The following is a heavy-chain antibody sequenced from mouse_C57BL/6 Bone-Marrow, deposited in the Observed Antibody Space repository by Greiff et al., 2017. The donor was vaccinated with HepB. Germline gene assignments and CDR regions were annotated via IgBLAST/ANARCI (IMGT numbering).Heavy chain of an antibody. CDR1: GYTFTSYW. V-gene: IGHV1-69*01. Sequence: QVQLKQPGAELVMPGASVKLSCKASGYTFTSYWMHWVKQRPGQGLEWIGEIDPSDSYTNYNQKFKGKSTLTVDKSSSTAYMQLSSLTSEDSAVYYCARWGGGRSLYWYFDVWGTGTTVTVSS. J-gene: IGHJ1*03. D-gene: IGHD1-1*01. CDR2: IDPSDSYT. CDR3: ARWGGGRSLYWYFDV.